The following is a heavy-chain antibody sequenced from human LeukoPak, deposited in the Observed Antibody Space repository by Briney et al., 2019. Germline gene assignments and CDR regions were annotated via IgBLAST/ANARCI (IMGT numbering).Heavy chain of an antibody. J-gene: IGHJ6*03. CDR1: GYTFTGYY. CDR3: AKDRYGDYEAPFHYYMDA. D-gene: IGHD5-12*01. CDR2: INPNSGVT. Sequence: GASVKVSCKASGYTFTGYYMHWVRQAPGQGLEWMGWINPNSGVTNYAQKLQGRVTITRDTPIDTAYMQLSRLRSDDTAVYYCAKDRYGDYEAPFHYYMDAWGRGTTVTVSS. V-gene: IGHV1-2*02.